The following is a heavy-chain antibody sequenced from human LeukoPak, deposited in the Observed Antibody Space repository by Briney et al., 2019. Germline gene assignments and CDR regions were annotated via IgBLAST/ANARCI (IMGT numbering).Heavy chain of an antibody. J-gene: IGHJ4*02. V-gene: IGHV4-39*01. CDR2: IHNSGST. CDR1: GGSINSFNYY. Sequence: TSETLSLTCIVSGGSINSFNYYWDWVRQPPGKGLEWIGSIHNSGSTYYNPSFKSRVTISVDTSKNQFFLKLSSVTAADTAVYYCATYNRDVWGRLDHWGQGTLVTVSS. CDR3: ATYNRDVWGRLDH. D-gene: IGHD3-16*01.